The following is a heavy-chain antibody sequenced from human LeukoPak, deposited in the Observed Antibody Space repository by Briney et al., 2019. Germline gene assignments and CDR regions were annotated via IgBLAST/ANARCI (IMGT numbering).Heavy chain of an antibody. J-gene: IGHJ4*02. CDR1: GFTFSSYA. V-gene: IGHV3-23*01. CDR3: AKGSGVVVIADEDY. CDR2: ISGSGGST. D-gene: IGHD2-21*01. Sequence: PGGSLRLSCAASGFTFSSYAMSWVRQAPGKGLEWVSAISGSGGSTYYADSVKGRFTISRDNSKNTLYLQMNSLRAEDTAVYYCAKGSGVVVIADEDYWGQGTLVTVSP.